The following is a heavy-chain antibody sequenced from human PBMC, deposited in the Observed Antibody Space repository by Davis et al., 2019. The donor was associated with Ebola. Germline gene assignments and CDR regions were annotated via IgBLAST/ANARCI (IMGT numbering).Heavy chain of an antibody. CDR2: INPNSGGT. CDR3: ARDVTMIVVVIPRYYGMDV. D-gene: IGHD3-22*01. Sequence: ASVKVSCKASGYTFTGYYMHWVRQAPGQGFEWMGRINPNSGGTDYAQKLQGRVTMTTDTSTSTAYMELRSLRSDDTAVYYCARDVTMIVVVIPRYYGMDVWGQGTTVTVSS. CDR1: GYTFTGYY. J-gene: IGHJ6*02. V-gene: IGHV1-2*06.